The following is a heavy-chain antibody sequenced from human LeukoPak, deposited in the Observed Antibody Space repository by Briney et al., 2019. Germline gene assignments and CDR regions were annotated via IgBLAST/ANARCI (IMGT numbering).Heavy chain of an antibody. Sequence: ASVKVSCKASGYTFTGYYMHWVRQAPGQGLEWMGWINPNSGGTNYAQKFQGRVTMTRDTSISTAYMELSRLRSDDMAVCYCAVAYCSSTSCYTGGDYGMDVWGQGTTVTVSS. V-gene: IGHV1-2*02. J-gene: IGHJ6*02. CDR3: AVAYCSSTSCYTGGDYGMDV. CDR2: INPNSGGT. CDR1: GYTFTGYY. D-gene: IGHD2-2*02.